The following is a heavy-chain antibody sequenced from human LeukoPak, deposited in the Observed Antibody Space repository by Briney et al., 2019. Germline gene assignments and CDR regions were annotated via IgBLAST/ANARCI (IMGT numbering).Heavy chain of an antibody. CDR2: INSDGGST. J-gene: IGHJ6*02. CDR3: ATVDCSGGSCYSGMDV. V-gene: IGHV3-74*01. Sequence: GGSLRLSCAASGFTFSSYWMHWVRQAPGKGLVWVSRINSDGGSTSYADSVKGRFTISRDNAKNTLYLQMNSLRAEDTAVYYCATVDCSGGSCYSGMDVWGQGTTVTVSS. CDR1: GFTFSSYW. D-gene: IGHD2-15*01.